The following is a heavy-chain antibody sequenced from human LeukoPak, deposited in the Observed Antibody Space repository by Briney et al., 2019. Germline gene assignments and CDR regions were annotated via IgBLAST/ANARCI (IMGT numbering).Heavy chain of an antibody. CDR2: ISGRGTST. CDR3: ARDRVYASGSRDAFGI. J-gene: IGHJ3*02. CDR1: GFTFSSYA. V-gene: IGHV3-23*01. D-gene: IGHD3-10*01. Sequence: GGSLRLSCAASGFTFSSYAMSWVRQAPGTGLGWVSGISGRGTSTYYADSVKGRFTISRDNSKNTLYLQMNSLRAEDTAVYYCARDRVYASGSRDAFGIWGQGTMVAVSS.